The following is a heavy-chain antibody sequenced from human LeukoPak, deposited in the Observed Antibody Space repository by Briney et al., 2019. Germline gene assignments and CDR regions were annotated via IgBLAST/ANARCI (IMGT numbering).Heavy chain of an antibody. Sequence: SETLSLTCTVSGGSISSGFYYWNWIRQPPGKSLEWIGYISYGGSTYYNPSLKSRVTISADMSKNQFSLKLSSVTAADTAVYYCAREIAAAGHDYWGQGTLVTVSS. V-gene: IGHV4-31*03. J-gene: IGHJ4*02. D-gene: IGHD6-13*01. CDR1: GGSISSGFYY. CDR3: AREIAAAGHDY. CDR2: ISYGGST.